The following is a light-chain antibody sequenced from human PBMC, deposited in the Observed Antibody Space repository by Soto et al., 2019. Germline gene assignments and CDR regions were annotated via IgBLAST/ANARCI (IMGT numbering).Light chain of an antibody. V-gene: IGLV2-14*01. CDR1: NSDVGAYNY. CDR2: DVS. CDR3: SSWRNSGNYV. Sequence: QSALTQPASVSGSPGQSIAISCTGTNSDVGAYNYVSWYQQYPGKAPKLMIYDVSNRPSGVSDRFSGSKSGNTASLTISGLQAEDEGDYYCSSWRNSGNYVFGTGTKLTVL. J-gene: IGLJ1*01.